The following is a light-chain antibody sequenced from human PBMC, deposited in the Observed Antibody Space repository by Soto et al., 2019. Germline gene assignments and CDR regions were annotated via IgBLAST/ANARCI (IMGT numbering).Light chain of an antibody. CDR1: QSVSSAY. Sequence: EIVLTQSPGTLSLSAGERATLSCRASQSVSSAYLAWYQHKPGQPPTLLIYAASSRVTGIPDRFSGSGSGTDFTLTISRLEPEDFAVYNCQQYGSSSTSTFGQGTKVEIK. CDR2: AAS. J-gene: IGKJ1*01. CDR3: QQYGSSSTST. V-gene: IGKV3-20*01.